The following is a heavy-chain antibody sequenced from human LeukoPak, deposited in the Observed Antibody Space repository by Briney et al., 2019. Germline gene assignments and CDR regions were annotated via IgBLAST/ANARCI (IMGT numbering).Heavy chain of an antibody. V-gene: IGHV4-61*02. J-gene: IGHJ5*02. D-gene: IGHD4-23*01. Sequence: PSETLSLTCTVSGGSISSGSYYWSWIRQPAGKGLEWIGRIYTSGSTNYNPPLKSRVTISVDTSKNQFSLKLSSVTAADTAVYYCARDQTYGGNSVGWFDPWGQGTLVTVSS. CDR3: ARDQTYGGNSVGWFDP. CDR1: GGSISSGSYY. CDR2: IYTSGST.